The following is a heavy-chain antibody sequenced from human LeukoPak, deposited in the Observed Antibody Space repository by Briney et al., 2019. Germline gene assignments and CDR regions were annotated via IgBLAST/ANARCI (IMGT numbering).Heavy chain of an antibody. J-gene: IGHJ4*02. CDR1: GYTFTSYD. Sequence: ASVKVSCKASGYTFTSYDINWARQATGQGLEWMGWMNPNSGNTGYAQKFQGRVTMTRNTSISTAYMELSSLRSEDTAVYYCARGGEGLYYFYYWGQGTLVTVSS. D-gene: IGHD3-16*01. CDR2: MNPNSGNT. V-gene: IGHV1-8*01. CDR3: ARGGEGLYYFYY.